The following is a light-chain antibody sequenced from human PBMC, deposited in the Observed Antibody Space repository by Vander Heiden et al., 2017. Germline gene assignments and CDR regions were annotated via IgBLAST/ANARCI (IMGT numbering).Light chain of an antibody. CDR1: QSIRTW. CDR2: KAS. J-gene: IGKJ2*01. V-gene: IGKV1-5*03. Sequence: DIQVTHSPSTLSASVGDRVTITCRDSQSIRTWLAWHQQKPGKAPKLLIYKASDLESGVPSRFSGSGSGTEFTLTISSLQPDDFASYYCQQYNSYPYTFGQGTKLEIK. CDR3: QQYNSYPYT.